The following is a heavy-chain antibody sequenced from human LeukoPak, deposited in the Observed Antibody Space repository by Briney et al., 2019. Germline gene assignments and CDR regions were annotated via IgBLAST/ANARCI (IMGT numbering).Heavy chain of an antibody. CDR2: IMPLFGTA. Sequence: SVKVSCKTSGGTFNNSAISWVRQAPGQGLEWLGGIMPLFGTAGYAQKFQGRVTITKAESTSTAYIELSSLRSEDAAVYYCARATYDYVWGSYRKGFDYWGQGTLVTVSS. CDR1: GGTFNNSA. CDR3: ARATYDYVWGSYRKGFDY. V-gene: IGHV1-69*05. J-gene: IGHJ4*02. D-gene: IGHD3-16*02.